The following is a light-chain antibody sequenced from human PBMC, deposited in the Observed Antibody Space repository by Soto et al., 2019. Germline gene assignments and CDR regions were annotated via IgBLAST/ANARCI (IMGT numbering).Light chain of an antibody. CDR1: SSDVGGYNY. CDR3: CSYAGSYTLYV. CDR2: DVS. Sequence: QSVLTQPRSVSGSPGQSVTISFTGTSSDVGGYNYVSWYQQHPGKAPKVMIYDVSKRPSGVPDRFSGSKSGNTASLTISGLQAEDEADYYCCSYAGSYTLYVFGTGTKVTVL. V-gene: IGLV2-11*01. J-gene: IGLJ1*01.